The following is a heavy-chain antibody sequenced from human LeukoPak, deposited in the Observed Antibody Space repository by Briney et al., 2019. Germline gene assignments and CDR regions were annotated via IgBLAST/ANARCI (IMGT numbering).Heavy chain of an antibody. V-gene: IGHV4-59*11. CDR2: IYYSGST. J-gene: IGHJ3*02. Sequence: SETLSLTCTVSGGSISSHYWSWIRQPPGKGLEWIGYIYYSGSTNYNPSLKSRVTISVDTSKNQFSLKLSSVIAADTAVYYCASSTYYYDSSGYSRYGRAFDIWGQGTMVTVSS. CDR3: ASSTYYYDSSGYSRYGRAFDI. D-gene: IGHD3-22*01. CDR1: GGSISSHY.